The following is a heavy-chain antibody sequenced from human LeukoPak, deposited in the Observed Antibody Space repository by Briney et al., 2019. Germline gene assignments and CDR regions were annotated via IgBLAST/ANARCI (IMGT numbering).Heavy chain of an antibody. V-gene: IGHV4-30-4*01. J-gene: IGHJ6*04. D-gene: IGHD3-10*01. CDR1: GGSISSGDYY. Sequence: SQTLSLTCTVSGGSISSGDYYWSWIRQPPGKGLEWIGYIYYSRSTHYNPSLKSRITISVDTSKNQFSLKLSSVTAADTAVYYCARAPLITMVRGACGYGMDVWGKGTTVTVSS. CDR2: IYYSRST. CDR3: ARAPLITMVRGACGYGMDV.